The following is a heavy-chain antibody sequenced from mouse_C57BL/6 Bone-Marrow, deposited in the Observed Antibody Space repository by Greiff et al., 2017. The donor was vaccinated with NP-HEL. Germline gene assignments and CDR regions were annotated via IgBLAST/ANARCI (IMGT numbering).Heavy chain of an antibody. J-gene: IGHJ4*01. CDR2: ISDGGSYT. D-gene: IGHD2-4*01. Sequence: DVMLLESGGGLVKPGGSLKLSCAASGFTFSSYAMSWVRQTPEKRLEWVATISDGGSYTYYPDNVKGRFTISRDNAKNNLYLQMSHLKSEDTAMYYCARYDYAGDYYAMDYWGQGTSVTVSS. V-gene: IGHV5-4*03. CDR3: ARYDYAGDYYAMDY. CDR1: GFTFSSYA.